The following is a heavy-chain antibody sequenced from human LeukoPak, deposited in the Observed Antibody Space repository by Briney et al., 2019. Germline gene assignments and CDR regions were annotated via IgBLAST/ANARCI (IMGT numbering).Heavy chain of an antibody. CDR2: MTSNSGKT. CDR3: ARELRAAAGPPFDY. V-gene: IGHV1-8*01. Sequence: GASVKVSCKASGYSFNSYDINWLRQATGQGLEWMGWMTSNSGKTGYAQKFQGRVTMTRNTSTSTAYMELSSLRSEDTAVYYCARELRAAAGPPFDYWGQGTLVTVSS. J-gene: IGHJ4*02. CDR1: GYSFNSYD. D-gene: IGHD6-13*01.